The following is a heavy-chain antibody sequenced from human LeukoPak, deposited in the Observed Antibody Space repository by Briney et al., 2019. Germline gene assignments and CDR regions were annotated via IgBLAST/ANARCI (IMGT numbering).Heavy chain of an antibody. CDR3: ARDRGGRGGSNAFDI. D-gene: IGHD2-15*01. Sequence: SETLSLTCTVSGGSISSSSYYWGWIRQPPGKGLEWIGSIYYSGSTYYNPSLKSRVTISVDTSKNQFSLKLSSVTAADTAVYYCARDRGGRGGSNAFDIWGQGTMVTVSS. CDR1: GGSISSSSYY. CDR2: IYYSGST. V-gene: IGHV4-39*02. J-gene: IGHJ3*02.